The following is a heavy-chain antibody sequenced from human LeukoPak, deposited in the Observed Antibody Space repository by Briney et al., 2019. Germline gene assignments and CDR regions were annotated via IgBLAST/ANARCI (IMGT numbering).Heavy chain of an antibody. CDR2: IYYITST. CDR1: GGSICSYY. J-gene: IGHJ4*02. D-gene: IGHD6-13*01. Sequence: HLDTLSLTRTVSGGSICSYYWSWIRAPPGTGLEWRGYIYYITSTNYNPSFKSRVTISVNTCKNHFSLKLSSVTAANTAVYYCARDSSWYVDYWGQGTLVTVSS. V-gene: IGHV4-59*01. CDR3: ARDSSWYVDY.